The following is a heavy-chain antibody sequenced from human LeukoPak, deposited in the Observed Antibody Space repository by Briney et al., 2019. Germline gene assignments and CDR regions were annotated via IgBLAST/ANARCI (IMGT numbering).Heavy chain of an antibody. V-gene: IGHV3-23*01. CDR1: GFTFSSYA. J-gene: IGHJ4*02. CDR3: AKGSSTYYYGSGSYIGDY. D-gene: IGHD3-10*01. CDR2: ISGSGGST. Sequence: GGSLRLSCAASGFTFSSYAMSWVRQAPGKGLEWVSAISGSGGSTYYADSVKGRFTISRDNSKNTLYLQMNSLRAEDTAVYYCAKGSSTYYYGSGSYIGDYWGQGTLVTVSS.